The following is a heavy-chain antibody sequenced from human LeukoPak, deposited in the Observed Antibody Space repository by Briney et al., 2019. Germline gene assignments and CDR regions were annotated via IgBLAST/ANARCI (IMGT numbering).Heavy chain of an antibody. CDR1: GGSISSGSYY. D-gene: IGHD3-3*01. J-gene: IGHJ3*02. V-gene: IGHV4-61*02. CDR2: IYTSGST. Sequence: SRTLSLTCTVSGGSISSGSYYWSWIRQPAGKGLEWIGRIYTSGSTNFNPSLKSRVTISVDTSKNQFPLKLSSVTAADTAVYYCARDLGFTYYDFWSGYFMGDAFDIWGQGTMVTVSS. CDR3: ARDLGFTYYDFWSGYFMGDAFDI.